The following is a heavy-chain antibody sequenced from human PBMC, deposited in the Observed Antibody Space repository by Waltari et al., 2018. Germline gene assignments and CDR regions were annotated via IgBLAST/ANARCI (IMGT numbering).Heavy chain of an antibody. D-gene: IGHD2-2*01. V-gene: IGHV3-7*01. CDR2: INYDGSQK. CDR3: AKSRGFEY. Sequence: LSGYWMSWFGQTQGKGLEWVANINYDGSQKYYVDSVKGRFTISRDNAKNSVYLQMNSLRVEDTAVYYCAKSRGFEYWGQGSLITVSS. CDR1: LSGYW. J-gene: IGHJ4*02.